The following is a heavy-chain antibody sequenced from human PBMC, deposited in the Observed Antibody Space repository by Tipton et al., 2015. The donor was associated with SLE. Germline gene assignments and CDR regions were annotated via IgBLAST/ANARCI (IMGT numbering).Heavy chain of an antibody. CDR3: ARGGTRWNDGFDY. CDR1: GFTFSSYS. J-gene: IGHJ4*02. CDR2: ISSSSSYI. V-gene: IGHV3-21*01. Sequence: SLRLSCAASGFTFSSYSMNWVRQAPGKGLEWVSSISSSSSYIYYADSVKGRFTISRDNAKNSLYLQMNSLRAEDTAVYYCARGGTRWNDGFDYWGQGTLVTVSS. D-gene: IGHD1-1*01.